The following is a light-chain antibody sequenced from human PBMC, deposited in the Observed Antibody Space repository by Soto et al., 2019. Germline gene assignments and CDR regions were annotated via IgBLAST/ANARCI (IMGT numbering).Light chain of an antibody. Sequence: EIVLTQSPGTLSLSPGERATLSCRASQSVDSIYIAWYQQKPGQAPRLLIYSASSWATGVPARFSGSGSGTAFVLAISRLEPEDSALYYCQQYGSSPYTFGQGTKLEIK. V-gene: IGKV3-20*01. CDR2: SAS. CDR3: QQYGSSPYT. J-gene: IGKJ2*01. CDR1: QSVDSIY.